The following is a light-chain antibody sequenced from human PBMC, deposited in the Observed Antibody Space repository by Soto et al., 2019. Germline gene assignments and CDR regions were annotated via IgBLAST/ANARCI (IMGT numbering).Light chain of an antibody. CDR2: WAS. CDR1: QCLLYSPRNKSY. Sequence: DLVMTQSPDSLAGCLGEGASINCKSSQCLLYSPRNKSYVAWFQQKPGQPPKLLIYWASSRESGVPDRFSGSGSGTDITLTISSLQAEDFATHYCQQSYSVPPTFGQGTKVDI. CDR3: QQSYSVPPT. J-gene: IGKJ1*01. V-gene: IGKV4-1*01.